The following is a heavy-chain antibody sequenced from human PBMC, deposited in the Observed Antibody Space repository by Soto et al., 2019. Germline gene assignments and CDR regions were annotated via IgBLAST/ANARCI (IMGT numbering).Heavy chain of an antibody. Sequence: EVQLVESGGGLVKPGGSLRLSCAASGFTFSNVWMNWVRQAPGKGLEWVGRIKSKTDGGTTDYAAPVKGRFAISRDDSKNTMYLQNNRLKTEDTAVYYCTPLALKDSSGWYEFSYWGQGTLVTVSS. CDR1: GFTFSNVW. D-gene: IGHD6-19*01. V-gene: IGHV3-15*07. CDR2: IKSKTDGGTT. J-gene: IGHJ4*02. CDR3: TPLALKDSSGWYEFSY.